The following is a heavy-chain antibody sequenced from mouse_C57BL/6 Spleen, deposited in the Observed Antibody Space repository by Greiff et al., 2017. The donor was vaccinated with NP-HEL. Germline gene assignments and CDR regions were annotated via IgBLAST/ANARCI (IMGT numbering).Heavy chain of an antibody. D-gene: IGHD2-3*01. CDR3: TRDDGYYFAWFAY. V-gene: IGHV1-15*01. Sequence: QVQLKQSGAELVRPGASVTLSCKASGYTFTDYEMHWVKQTPVHGLEWIGAIDPETGGTAYNQKFKGKAILTADKSSSTAYMELRSLTSEDSAVYYCTRDDGYYFAWFAYWGQGTLVTVSA. CDR2: IDPETGGT. J-gene: IGHJ3*01. CDR1: GYTFTDYE.